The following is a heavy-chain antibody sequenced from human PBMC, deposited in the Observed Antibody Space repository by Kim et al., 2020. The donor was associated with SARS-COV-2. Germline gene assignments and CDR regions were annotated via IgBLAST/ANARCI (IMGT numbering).Heavy chain of an antibody. Sequence: TGYAQKFQGRVTMTRNTPISTAYMELSSLRSEDTAVYYCARGEVTGTTGYWGQGTLVTVSS. CDR2: T. D-gene: IGHD1-7*01. J-gene: IGHJ4*02. V-gene: IGHV1-8*01. CDR3: ARGEVTGTTGY.